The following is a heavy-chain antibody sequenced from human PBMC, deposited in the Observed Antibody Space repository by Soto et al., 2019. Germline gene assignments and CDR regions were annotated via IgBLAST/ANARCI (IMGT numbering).Heavy chain of an antibody. D-gene: IGHD3-3*01. J-gene: IGHJ6*04. CDR2: INAGNGNT. CDR3: AKDHDEPPANYGMDV. CDR1: GYTFTSYA. V-gene: IGHV1-3*01. Sequence: ASVKVSCKASGYTFTSYAMHWVRQAPGQRLEWMGWINAGNGNTKYSQKFQGRVTITRDTSASTAYMELSSLRSEDTAVYYCAKDHDEPPANYGMDVWGEGTPVTVSS.